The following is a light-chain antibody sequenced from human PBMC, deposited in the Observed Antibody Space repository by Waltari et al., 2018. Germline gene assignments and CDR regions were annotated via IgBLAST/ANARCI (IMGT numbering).Light chain of an antibody. J-gene: IGKJ4*01. CDR2: GAS. Sequence: EVVLTQSPGTLSLSPGERVTLSCRTSQSVNKNYLAWYQQKPGQAPRLLIYGASSRATGIPDRFSGSGSGTDFTLAISRLEPEDFAVYYCQQYGSSLLTFGGGTKVEIK. V-gene: IGKV3-20*01. CDR1: QSVNKNY. CDR3: QQYGSSLLT.